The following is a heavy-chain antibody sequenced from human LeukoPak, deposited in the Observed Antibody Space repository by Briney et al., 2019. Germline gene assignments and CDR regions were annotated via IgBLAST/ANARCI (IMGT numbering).Heavy chain of an antibody. CDR1: GGTFSSYA. Sequence: ASVKVSCKASGGTFSSYAISWERQAPGQGLEWMGGIIPIFGTANYAQKFQGRVTITADESTSTAYMELSSLRSEDTAVYYCARDPGTYYGMDVWGQGTTVTVSS. V-gene: IGHV1-69*13. CDR3: ARDPGTYYGMDV. J-gene: IGHJ6*02. CDR2: IIPIFGTA.